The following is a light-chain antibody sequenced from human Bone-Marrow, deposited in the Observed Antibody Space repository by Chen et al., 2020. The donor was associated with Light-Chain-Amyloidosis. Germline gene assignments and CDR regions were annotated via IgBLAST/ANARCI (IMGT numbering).Light chain of an antibody. CDR3: QHYYSTPPT. Sequence: DIVLTQSPYSLTVSLGERATLTCRSSQSLLFSSNNKNYVAWYQQKPGQPPKLLLYWASTRASGVPDRFSGSGSATDFTLTISSLQAEDVAVYYCQHYYSTPPTFGGGTKVEIK. J-gene: IGKJ4*01. V-gene: IGKV4-1*01. CDR2: WAS. CDR1: QSLLFSSNNKNY.